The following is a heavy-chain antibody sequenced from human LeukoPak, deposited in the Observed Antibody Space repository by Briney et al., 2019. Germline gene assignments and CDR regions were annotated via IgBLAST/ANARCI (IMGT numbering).Heavy chain of an antibody. CDR2: IQSDGTNK. V-gene: IGHV3-30*02. CDR3: ARDEDWY. CDR1: GFTFNRYG. J-gene: IGHJ4*02. Sequence: PGGSLRLSCAASGFTFNRYGIHWVRQAPGKGLEWVAFIQSDGTNKYYADSVKGRFTISRDNSKNTLYLQMNSLRAEDTAVYYCARDEDWYWGQGTLVTVSS. D-gene: IGHD2-15*01.